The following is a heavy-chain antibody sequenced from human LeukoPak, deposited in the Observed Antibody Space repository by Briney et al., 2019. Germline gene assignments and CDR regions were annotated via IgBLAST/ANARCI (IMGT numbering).Heavy chain of an antibody. D-gene: IGHD6-25*01. CDR2: IFYSGSS. J-gene: IGHJ4*02. CDR3: AGRAARFFDY. CDR1: GDSLNSYY. Sequence: SETLSLTCTVSGDSLNSYYWTWIRQPPGEGLQWIGYIFYSGSSSYNASLRSRVAISVDTSKNQFSLKLTSVTAADTAVYYCAGRAARFFDYWGQGILVTVSS. V-gene: IGHV4-59*01.